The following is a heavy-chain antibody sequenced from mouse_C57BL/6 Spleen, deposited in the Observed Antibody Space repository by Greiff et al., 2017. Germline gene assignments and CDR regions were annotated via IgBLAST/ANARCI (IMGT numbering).Heavy chain of an antibody. V-gene: IGHV5-17*01. Sequence: EVKLVESGGGLVKPGGSLKLSCAASGFTFSDYGMHWVRQAPEKGLEWVAYISSGSSTIYYADTVKGRFTISRDNAKNTLFLQMTSLRSEDTAMYYCAHYAVGAMDYWGQGTSVTVSS. CDR2: ISSGSSTI. D-gene: IGHD1-2*01. CDR1: GFTFSDYG. J-gene: IGHJ4*01. CDR3: AHYAVGAMDY.